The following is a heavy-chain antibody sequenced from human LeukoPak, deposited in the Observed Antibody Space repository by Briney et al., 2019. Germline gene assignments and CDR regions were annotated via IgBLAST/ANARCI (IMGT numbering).Heavy chain of an antibody. CDR3: AKDVGYHYDTRFPT. CDR1: GFVFSRAW. CDR2: ITGSGGSI. V-gene: IGHV3-23*01. J-gene: IGHJ4*02. D-gene: IGHD3-22*01. Sequence: PGGSLRLSCAASGFVFSRAWMSWIRQAPGKGLEWVSDITGSGGSIYYADSVKGRFTISRDNSKNTPYLQMNSLRAEDTAVYYCAKDVGYHYDTRFPTWGQGTLVTVSS.